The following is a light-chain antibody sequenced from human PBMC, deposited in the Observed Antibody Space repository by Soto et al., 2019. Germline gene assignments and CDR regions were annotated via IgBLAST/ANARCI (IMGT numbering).Light chain of an antibody. J-gene: IGLJ2*01. V-gene: IGLV2-14*03. Sequence: QSALTQPASVSGSPGQSITISCTGTSSDVGGYHYVSWYQQHPGKAPKLIIFDVNNRPSGISNRFSGSKSGNTASLTSSGLQAEDEADYYCFSYTSSGTFLFGGGTKLTVL. CDR1: SSDVGGYHY. CDR3: FSYTSSGTFL. CDR2: DVN.